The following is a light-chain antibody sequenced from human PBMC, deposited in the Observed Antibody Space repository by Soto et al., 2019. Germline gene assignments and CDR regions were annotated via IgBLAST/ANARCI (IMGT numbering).Light chain of an antibody. CDR1: QSISSY. J-gene: IGKJ3*01. V-gene: IGKV1-39*01. CDR2: AAS. CDR3: QQSYITPRA. Sequence: DIQMTQSPSSLSASVGDRVTITCRASQSISSYLNWYQQKPGKAPKLLIYAASSLQSGVPSRFSGSGSGTDFTLTISSLQPEDFATYFGQQSYITPRAFGPGTKVDIK.